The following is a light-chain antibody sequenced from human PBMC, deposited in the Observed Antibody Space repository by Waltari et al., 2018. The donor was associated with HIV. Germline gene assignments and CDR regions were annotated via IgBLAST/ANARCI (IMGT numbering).Light chain of an antibody. Sequence: QSVLTQPPSVSGAPGQRVTISCTGSSSNIGADYDVHWYQQLPGTAPKLLIYDNNNRPSGVPDRFSGSTSGPSASLAITGLQAEDEADYYCQSYDSSLGGSVFGGGTKVTVL. V-gene: IGLV1-40*01. CDR2: DNN. J-gene: IGLJ2*01. CDR1: SSNIGADYD. CDR3: QSYDSSLGGSV.